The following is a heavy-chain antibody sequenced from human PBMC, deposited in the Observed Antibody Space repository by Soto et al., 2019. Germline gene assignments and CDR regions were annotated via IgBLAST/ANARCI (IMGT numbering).Heavy chain of an antibody. CDR2: ISSSGSTI. D-gene: IGHD4-17*01. Sequence: QVQLVESGGGLVKPGGSLRLSCAASGFTFSDYYMSWIRQAPGKGLEWVSYISSSGSTIYYADSVKGRFTISSDNAKNSLSLQMNSLRAEDTAVYYCATSVLYGDSTEYYYGMDVWGQGTTFTVSS. V-gene: IGHV3-11*01. J-gene: IGHJ6*02. CDR3: ATSVLYGDSTEYYYGMDV. CDR1: GFTFSDYY.